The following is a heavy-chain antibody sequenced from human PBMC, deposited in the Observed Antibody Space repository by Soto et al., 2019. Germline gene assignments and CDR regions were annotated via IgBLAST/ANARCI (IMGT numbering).Heavy chain of an antibody. CDR3: ARFFGESHYYYYYMDV. J-gene: IGHJ6*03. CDR1: GFTFSSYS. Sequence: GGSLRLSCAASGFTFSSYSMNWVRQAPGKGLEWVSSISSSSSYIYYADSVKGRFTISRDNAKNSLYLQMNSLRAEDTAVYYCARFFGESHYYYYYMDVWGKGTTVTGSS. CDR2: ISSSSSYI. D-gene: IGHD3-10*01. V-gene: IGHV3-21*01.